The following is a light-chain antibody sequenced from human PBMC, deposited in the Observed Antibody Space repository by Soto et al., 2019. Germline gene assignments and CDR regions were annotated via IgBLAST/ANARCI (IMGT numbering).Light chain of an antibody. J-gene: IGLJ1*01. CDR2: GNS. CDR1: SSKIGAGYD. CDR3: QSYDSNLSGYV. Sequence: QSALTQPPSVSGAPGQRVTISCTGSSSKIGAGYDVYWYQQLPGSAHKLLVYGNSNRPSGVPDRFSDSKSGTSASLAITGLQAEDEADYHCQSYDSNLSGYVFGTGTKVTVL. V-gene: IGLV1-40*01.